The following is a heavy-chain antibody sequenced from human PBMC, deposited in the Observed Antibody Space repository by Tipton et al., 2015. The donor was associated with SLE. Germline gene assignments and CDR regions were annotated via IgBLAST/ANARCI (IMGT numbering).Heavy chain of an antibody. J-gene: IGHJ4*02. V-gene: IGHV4-38-2*01. Sequence: TLSLTCAVSGYSISSDYYWSWIRQPPGKGLEWIGEINHSGSTNYNPSLKSRVTISVDMSKNQFSLKLTSATAADTAVYYCARGGGSPSYWGQGTLVTVSS. CDR2: INHSGST. CDR3: ARGGGSPSY. CDR1: GYSISSDYY. D-gene: IGHD2-15*01.